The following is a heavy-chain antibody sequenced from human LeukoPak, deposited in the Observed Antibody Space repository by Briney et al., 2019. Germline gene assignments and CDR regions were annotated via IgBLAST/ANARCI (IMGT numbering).Heavy chain of an antibody. Sequence: SETLSLTCAVYGGSFSGYYWSWIRQPPGKGLEWIGEINHSGSTKYNPSLKSRGTISVDTSKNQFSLKLSSVTAADTAVYYCARGTAMAPYYFDYWGQGTLVTVSS. CDR1: GGSFSGYY. CDR3: ARGTAMAPYYFDY. D-gene: IGHD5-18*01. J-gene: IGHJ4*02. V-gene: IGHV4-34*01. CDR2: INHSGST.